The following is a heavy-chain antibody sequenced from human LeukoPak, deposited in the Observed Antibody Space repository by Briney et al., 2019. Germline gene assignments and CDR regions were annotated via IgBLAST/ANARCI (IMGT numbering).Heavy chain of an antibody. Sequence: SVKVSCKSSVCTFSSYAISWVGQARGQGLEWMGGIIPIFGTANYAQKFQGRVTITADAATSTACMELRSLRSEDTAVYYCAISDYYDSSGYWSYDAFDIWGQGTMVTVSS. CDR3: AISDYYDSSGYWSYDAFDI. D-gene: IGHD3-22*01. CDR1: VCTFSSYA. V-gene: IGHV1-69*01. CDR2: IIPIFGTA. J-gene: IGHJ3*02.